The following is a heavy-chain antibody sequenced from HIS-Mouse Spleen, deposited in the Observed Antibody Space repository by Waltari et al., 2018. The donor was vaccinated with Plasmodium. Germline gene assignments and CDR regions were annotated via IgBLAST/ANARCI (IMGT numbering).Heavy chain of an antibody. J-gene: IGHJ4*02. Sequence: EVQLLESGGGLVQPGGSLRLSCAASGFTFSSYAMRWVRQAPGTGPGVFSVIRGSGGTTYYADAGKGRFTISRDNSKNTLYLQMNSLRAEDTAVYYCAKSSKGTGDLWDYWGQGTLVTVSS. CDR2: IRGSGGTT. D-gene: IGHD7-27*01. V-gene: IGHV3-23*01. CDR3: AKSSKGTGDLWDY. CDR1: GFTFSSYA.